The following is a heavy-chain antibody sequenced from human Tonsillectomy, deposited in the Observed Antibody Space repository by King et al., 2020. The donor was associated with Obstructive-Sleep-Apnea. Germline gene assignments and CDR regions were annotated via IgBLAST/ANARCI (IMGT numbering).Heavy chain of an antibody. CDR3: AKGLVGYGYGHLDH. CDR2: ISGSGGST. D-gene: IGHD5-18*01. J-gene: IGHJ4*02. V-gene: IGHV3-23*04. Sequence: VQLVESGGGLVQPGGSLRLSCAASGFSFGGFAMNWVRQAPGKGLEWVSVISGSGGSTFYADPVKGRFTTSRDNSNNMVYVQINNLRAEDTAVYYCAKGLVGYGYGHLDHWCQGTLVTVSS. CDR1: GFSFGGFA.